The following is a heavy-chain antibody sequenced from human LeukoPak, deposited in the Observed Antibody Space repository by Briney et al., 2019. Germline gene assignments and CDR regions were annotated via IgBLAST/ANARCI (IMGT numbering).Heavy chain of an antibody. CDR3: ARDRIQLWSHDY. CDR1: GFTFSSSW. V-gene: IGHV3-7*04. CDR2: IKEDGSEK. D-gene: IGHD5-18*01. Sequence: RPGGSLRLSCVASGFTFSSSWMTWVRQAPGKGLEWVANIKEDGSEKYYVASVKGRFTISRDNAKNSLYLQMNGLRAEDTAVYYCARDRIQLWSHDYRGQGSLVTVSS. J-gene: IGHJ4*02.